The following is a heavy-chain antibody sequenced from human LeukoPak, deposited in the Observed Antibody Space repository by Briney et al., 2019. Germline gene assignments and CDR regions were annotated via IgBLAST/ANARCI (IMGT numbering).Heavy chain of an antibody. CDR1: GGSISSYY. Sequence: SETLSLTCTVSGGSISSYYWSWIRQPPGKGLEWIGYIYYSGSTNYNPSLTSRVTISVDTSKNHFSLNLSSVTAADTAVYYCAREGRPYCSGGSCYSGSLDYWGQGTLVTVSS. CDR3: AREGRPYCSGGSCYSGSLDY. J-gene: IGHJ4*02. V-gene: IGHV4-59*01. D-gene: IGHD2-15*01. CDR2: IYYSGST.